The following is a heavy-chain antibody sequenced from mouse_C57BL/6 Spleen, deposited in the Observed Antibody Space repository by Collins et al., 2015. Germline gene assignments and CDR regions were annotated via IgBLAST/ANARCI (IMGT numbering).Heavy chain of an antibody. Sequence: DVQLQESGPGLVNLLSLCLSPALSLATHHQWLLLELDPAVSRNKLEWMGYISYDGSNNYNPSLKNRISITRDTSKNQFFLKLNSVTTEDTATYYCARDDGYYLDYWGQGTTLTVSS. CDR1: ATHHQWLL. J-gene: IGHJ2*01. CDR2: ISYDGSN. D-gene: IGHD2-3*01. V-gene: IGHV3-6*01. CDR3: ARDDGYYLDY.